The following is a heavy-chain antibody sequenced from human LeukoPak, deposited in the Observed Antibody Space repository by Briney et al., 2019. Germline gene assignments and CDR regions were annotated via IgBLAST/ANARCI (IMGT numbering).Heavy chain of an antibody. CDR1: GFTFSTYA. Sequence: GGSLRLSCAASGFTFSTYAMSWVRQAPGRGLEWVSGISASGGNTYYADSVKGRFTISRDNSKNTLYLQMNSLRAEDTAVYYCAKYYYDSGGNRYCFDYWGQGTLVTVSS. CDR3: AKYYYDSGGNRYCFDY. V-gene: IGHV3-23*01. D-gene: IGHD3-22*01. CDR2: ISASGGNT. J-gene: IGHJ4*02.